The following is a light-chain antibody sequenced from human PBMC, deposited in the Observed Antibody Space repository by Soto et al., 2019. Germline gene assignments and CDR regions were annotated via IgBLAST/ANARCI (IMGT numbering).Light chain of an antibody. CDR1: TSDVGGYNY. CDR2: EVN. V-gene: IGLV2-8*01. J-gene: IGLJ1*01. CDR3: CSYTASTIYV. Sequence: QSALTQPPSASGSPGQSVTISCTGTTSDVGGYNYVSWYQQHPGQAPKVIIYEVNKRPSGVPDRFSGSKSGNTASLTVSGLQPDDEADYFCCSYTASTIYVFGTGTKFTVL.